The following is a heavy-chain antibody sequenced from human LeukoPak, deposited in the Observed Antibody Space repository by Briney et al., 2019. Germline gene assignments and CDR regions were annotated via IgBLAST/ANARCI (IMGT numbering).Heavy chain of an antibody. D-gene: IGHD3-22*01. CDR3: ALVNYDSSGYYKFDDY. CDR1: GGTFSSYT. CDR2: IIPIFGTA. V-gene: IGHV1-69*13. Sequence: SVKVSCKASGGTFSSYTISWVRQAPGQGLEWMGGIIPIFGTANYAQKFQGRVAITADESTSTAYMELSSLRSEDTAVYYCALVNYDSSGYYKFDDYWGQGTLVTVSS. J-gene: IGHJ4*02.